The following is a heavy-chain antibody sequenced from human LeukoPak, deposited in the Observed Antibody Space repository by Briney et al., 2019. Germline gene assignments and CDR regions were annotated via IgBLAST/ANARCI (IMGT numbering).Heavy chain of an antibody. CDR1: GDSISSYY. CDR3: ARAVTGGDRSRFYTGGWYYFDN. D-gene: IGHD2-8*02. CDR2: ISDSGST. J-gene: IGHJ4*02. V-gene: IGHV4-59*08. Sequence: SETLSLTCTVSGDSISSYYWSWIRQPPGKGLEWIGYISDSGSTNYNASLKGRVTISIHSPPNQFSLELGSVTAADTAIYYCARAVTGGDRSRFYTGGWYYFDNWGQGTLVTVSS.